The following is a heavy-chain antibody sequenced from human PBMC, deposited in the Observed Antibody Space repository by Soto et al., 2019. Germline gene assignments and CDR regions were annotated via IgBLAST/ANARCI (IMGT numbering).Heavy chain of an antibody. CDR1: GYTFTGYY. CDR3: ARERYQVISDGMDV. J-gene: IGHJ6*02. V-gene: IGHV1-2*02. D-gene: IGHD2-2*01. CDR2: INPQTGGT. Sequence: QVQLVQSGAEVKTPGASARVSCKASGYTFTGYYIHWVREAPGQGLEWMGWINPQTGGTSYGQKFQGRVTLSRDTSINTAYLELSRLRFDDAAVYFCARERYQVISDGMDVWGQGTTVTVSS.